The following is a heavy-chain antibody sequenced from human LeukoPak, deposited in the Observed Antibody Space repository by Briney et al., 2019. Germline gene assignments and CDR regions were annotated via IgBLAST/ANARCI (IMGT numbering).Heavy chain of an antibody. D-gene: IGHD2-2*01. CDR1: GGTFSSYT. CDR2: IIPILGIA. V-gene: IGHV1-69*02. Sequence: GSSVKVSCKASGGTFSSYTISWVRQAPGQGLEWMGRIIPILGIANYAQKFQGRVTITADKSTSTAYMELSSLRSEDTAVYYCASSSTDGRDYYYYGMDVWGKGTTVTVSS. J-gene: IGHJ6*04. CDR3: ASSSTDGRDYYYYGMDV.